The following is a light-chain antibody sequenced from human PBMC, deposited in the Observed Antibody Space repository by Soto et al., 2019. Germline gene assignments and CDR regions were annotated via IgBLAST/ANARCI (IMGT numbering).Light chain of an antibody. Sequence: IQMTQSPSTLSASVGYRFTITCRASQGIRNDLGWYQQKPGKAPKLLIYAASSLQSGVPSRFSGSGSGTDFTLTISSLQPEDFAPYFCLQNYNYPLTFGGGTNVDIK. CDR3: LQNYNYPLT. CDR1: QGIRND. V-gene: IGKV1-6*01. J-gene: IGKJ4*01. CDR2: AAS.